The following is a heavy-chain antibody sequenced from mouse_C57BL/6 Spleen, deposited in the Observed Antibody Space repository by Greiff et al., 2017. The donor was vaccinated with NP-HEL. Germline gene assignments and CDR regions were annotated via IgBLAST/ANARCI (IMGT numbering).Heavy chain of an antibody. Sequence: QVQLKESGPGLVAPSLSLSITCTVSGFSLTSYAISWVRQPPGKGLEWLGVIWTGGGTNYNSALKSRLSISKDNSKSQVFLKMNSLQTDDTARYYCARNSYYYGSSYYYAMDYWGQGTSVTVSS. CDR2: IWTGGGT. CDR1: GFSLTSYA. J-gene: IGHJ4*01. CDR3: ARNSYYYGSSYYYAMDY. D-gene: IGHD1-1*01. V-gene: IGHV2-9-1*01.